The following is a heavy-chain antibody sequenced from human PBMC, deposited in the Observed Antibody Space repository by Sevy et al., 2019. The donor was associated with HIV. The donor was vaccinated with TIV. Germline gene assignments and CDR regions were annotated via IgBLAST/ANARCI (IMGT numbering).Heavy chain of an antibody. CDR1: GFTVSSNY. V-gene: IGHV3-53*01. J-gene: IGHJ6*02. Sequence: GGSLRLSCAASGFTVSSNYMSWVRQAPGKGLEWVSVIYSGGSTYYADSVKGRFTISRDNSKKTLYLQMNSLRAEDTAVYYCARVSCSSTSCHPNYYYGMDVWGQGTTVTVSS. CDR3: ARVSCSSTSCHPNYYYGMDV. CDR2: IYSGGST. D-gene: IGHD2-2*01.